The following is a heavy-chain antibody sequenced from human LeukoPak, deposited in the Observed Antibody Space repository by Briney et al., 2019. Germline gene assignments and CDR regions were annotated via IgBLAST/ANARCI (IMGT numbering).Heavy chain of an antibody. J-gene: IGHJ4*02. CDR1: GGSISSSSYY. D-gene: IGHD3-10*01. CDR2: IYYSGST. CDR3: ARQRHGAGPFDY. V-gene: IGHV4-39*01. Sequence: PSETLSLTCTVSGGSISSSSYYWGWIRQPPGKGLEWIGSIYYSGSTYYNPSLKSRVTISVDTSKNQFSLKLSSVIAADPAVYYCARQRHGAGPFDYWGQGTLVTVSS.